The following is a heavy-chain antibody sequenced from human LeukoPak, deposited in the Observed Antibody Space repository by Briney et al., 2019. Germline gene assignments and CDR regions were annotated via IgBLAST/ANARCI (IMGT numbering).Heavy chain of an antibody. Sequence: ASVKVSCKASGYTFTGYYMHWVRQAPGQGLEWMGWINPNSGGTNYAQKFQGRVTMTRDTSISTAYMELSRLRSDDTAVYYCARDSYCSSTSCYTVSTWFDPWGQGTLVTVSS. CDR2: INPNSGGT. J-gene: IGHJ5*02. CDR3: ARDSYCSSTSCYTVSTWFDP. V-gene: IGHV1-2*02. CDR1: GYTFTGYY. D-gene: IGHD2-2*02.